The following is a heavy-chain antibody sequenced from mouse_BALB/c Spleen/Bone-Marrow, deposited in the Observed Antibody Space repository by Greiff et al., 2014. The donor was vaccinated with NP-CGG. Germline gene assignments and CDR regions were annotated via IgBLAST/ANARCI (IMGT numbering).Heavy chain of an antibody. D-gene: IGHD2-1*01. Sequence: VQLQQSGPGLVQPSQSLSITCTVSGFSLTSYGVHWVRQSPGKGLEWLGVIWSGGSTDYNAAFISRLSISKDNSKSQVFFKMNSLQADDTAIYNCARNRGNCFSWFAYWGQGTLVTVSA. CDR3: ARNRGNCFSWFAY. CDR2: IWSGGST. V-gene: IGHV2-4-1*01. J-gene: IGHJ3*01. CDR1: GFSLTSYG.